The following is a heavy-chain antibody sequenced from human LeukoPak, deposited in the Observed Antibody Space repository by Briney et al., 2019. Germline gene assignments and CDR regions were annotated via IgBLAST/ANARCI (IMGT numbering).Heavy chain of an antibody. CDR3: ATLGWLQPADFFDY. V-gene: IGHV1-2*02. D-gene: IGHD5-24*01. Sequence: GASVNLSCKSSGYTFTGYYMHWVRQAPAQGLEWMGGINPNRGGTNYAQKFQVRVTMTGDTSISTAYMELNSLRSDDTAVYYCATLGWLQPADFFDYWGQGTLVTVSS. J-gene: IGHJ4*02. CDR1: GYTFTGYY. CDR2: INPNRGGT.